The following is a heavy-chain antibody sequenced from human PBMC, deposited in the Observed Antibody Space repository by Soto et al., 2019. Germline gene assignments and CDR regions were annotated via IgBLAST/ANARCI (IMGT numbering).Heavy chain of an antibody. V-gene: IGHV1-18*01. CDR1: GYTFTSYG. Sequence: QVQLVQSGAEVKKPGASLKVSCKASGYTFTSYGIIWVRQAPAQGLEWMGWISAYNGNTNYAQKLQGRVTMTTDTATSTAYMELRSLRSDDTAVYYCAGERLCYDILSGYYGPFDYWGQGTLVTVSS. CDR2: ISAYNGNT. J-gene: IGHJ4*02. CDR3: AGERLCYDILSGYYGPFDY. D-gene: IGHD3-9*01.